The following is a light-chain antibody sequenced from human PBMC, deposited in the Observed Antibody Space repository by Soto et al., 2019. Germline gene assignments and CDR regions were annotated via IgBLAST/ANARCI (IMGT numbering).Light chain of an antibody. V-gene: IGKV1-16*01. J-gene: IGKJ1*01. Sequence: DIQMTQSPSSLSAAVGDRVTITCRASQDISNRLGWFQQRPGKAPKRLIYSASGLETGVPSRFSGTGSGTEFTLTISSLQPEDFATYYCQQYNTYTWTFGQGTKVDIK. CDR3: QQYNTYTWT. CDR2: SAS. CDR1: QDISNR.